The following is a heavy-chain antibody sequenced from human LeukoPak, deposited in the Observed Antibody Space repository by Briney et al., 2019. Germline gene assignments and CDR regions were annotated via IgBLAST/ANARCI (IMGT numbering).Heavy chain of an antibody. V-gene: IGHV3-23*01. Sequence: PGRSVRLSCAASGFTFSHYAMHWVRQAPGKGLEWVAAISRGYRTDYADSLKGRFTISRDNSRNTLYLQMNSLGADDTAVYYCAKDRGSPLYTCFDSWGQGILVTVSS. CDR3: AKDRGSPLYTCFDS. J-gene: IGHJ4*02. D-gene: IGHD3-10*01. CDR2: ISRGYRT. CDR1: GFTFSHYA.